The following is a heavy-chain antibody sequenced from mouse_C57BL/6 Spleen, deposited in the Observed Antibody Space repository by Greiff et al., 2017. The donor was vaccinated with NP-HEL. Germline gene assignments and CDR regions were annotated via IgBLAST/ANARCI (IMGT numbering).Heavy chain of an antibody. V-gene: IGHV2-3*01. CDR3: AKQGANGYFDV. Sequence: VKLMESGPGLVEPSQSLSIPCTVSGFSFTSYGVSWVRQPPGKGLEWLGVIWGDGGTTYHSALISRLSISKDNYKSQVFLKLNSLQTDDTATYYCAKQGANGYFDVWGTGTTVTVSS. D-gene: IGHD4-1*01. J-gene: IGHJ1*03. CDR1: GFSFTSYG. CDR2: IWGDGGT.